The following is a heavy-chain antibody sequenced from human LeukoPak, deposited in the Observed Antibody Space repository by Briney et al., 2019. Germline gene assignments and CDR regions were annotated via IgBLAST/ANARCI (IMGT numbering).Heavy chain of an antibody. CDR1: GFTFSSYA. CDR2: ISGSGGST. D-gene: IGHD3-22*01. V-gene: IGHV3-23*01. Sequence: GGSLRLSCAASGFTFSSYAMSWVRQAPGKGLEWVSAISGSGGSTYYADSVKGRFTISRDNSKNTLYLRMDNLRAEDTAIYYCAKDRPNYYGSNGHYYRRDGDSWGQGALVTVSS. CDR3: AKDRPNYYGSNGHYYRRDGDS. J-gene: IGHJ5*01.